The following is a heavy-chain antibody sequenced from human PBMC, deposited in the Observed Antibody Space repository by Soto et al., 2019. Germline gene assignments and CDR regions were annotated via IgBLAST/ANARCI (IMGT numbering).Heavy chain of an antibody. CDR3: ARAEGPDTYYDFWSGPQPYYYYYYMDV. J-gene: IGHJ6*03. CDR1: GGSISSYY. CDR2: IYYSGST. D-gene: IGHD3-3*01. Sequence: QVQLQESGPGLVKPSETLSLTCTVSGGSISSYYWSWIRQPPGKGLEWIGYIYYSGSTNYNPSLKSRVTISVDTSKNQFSLKLSSVTAADTAVYYCARAEGPDTYYDFWSGPQPYYYYYYMDVWGKGTTVTVSS. V-gene: IGHV4-59*01.